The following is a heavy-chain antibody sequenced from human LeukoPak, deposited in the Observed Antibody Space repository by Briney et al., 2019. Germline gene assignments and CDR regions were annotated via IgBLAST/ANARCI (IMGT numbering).Heavy chain of an antibody. Sequence: GGSLRLSCAASGFTFSSYWMSWVRQAPGKGLEWVSTIGGSGGSTYYADSVKGRFTISRDNSKNTLYLQMKSLRAEDTAVYYCAKGEFIGLYYDGTGYKSYFDYWGQGTLVTVSS. CDR3: AKGEFIGLYYDGTGYKSYFDY. CDR2: IGGSGGST. J-gene: IGHJ4*02. V-gene: IGHV3-23*01. D-gene: IGHD3-22*01. CDR1: GFTFSSYW.